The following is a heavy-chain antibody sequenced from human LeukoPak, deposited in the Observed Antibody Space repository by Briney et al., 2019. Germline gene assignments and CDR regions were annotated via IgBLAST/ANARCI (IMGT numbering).Heavy chain of an antibody. Sequence: ASVTLSCKASGFTFTSSAMQWVRQARGQRLEWVGWIVVGSDNTNYAQKVQERVTITSDMSTSTDYLELSSLRSEDTAVYCCAATTYFYDSSGYGVGLDYWGQGTLVTVFS. CDR1: GFTFTSSA. V-gene: IGHV1-58*02. D-gene: IGHD3-22*01. J-gene: IGHJ4*02. CDR3: AATTYFYDSSGYGVGLDY. CDR2: IVVGSDNT.